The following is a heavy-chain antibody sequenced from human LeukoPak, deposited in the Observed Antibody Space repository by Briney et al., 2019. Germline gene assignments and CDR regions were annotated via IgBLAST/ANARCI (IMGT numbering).Heavy chain of an antibody. CDR2: IFSGGST. Sequence: GGSLRLSCAASGFTVSSNYMSWVRQAPGKGLEWVSVIFSGGSTYFADSVKGRFTISRDNSKNTLYLQMNSLRAEDTAVYYCASFSSSWAFDIWGQGTMVTVSS. CDR3: ASFSSSWAFDI. J-gene: IGHJ3*02. CDR1: GFTVSSNY. D-gene: IGHD6-13*01. V-gene: IGHV3-66*01.